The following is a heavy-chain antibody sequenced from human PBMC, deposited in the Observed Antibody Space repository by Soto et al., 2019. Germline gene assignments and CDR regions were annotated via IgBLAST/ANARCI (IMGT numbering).Heavy chain of an antibody. V-gene: IGHV4-34*01. CDR3: ARKRRGDDFWSGYTYYFDY. D-gene: IGHD3-3*01. CDR1: GGSFSGYY. J-gene: IGHJ4*02. CDR2: INHSGST. Sequence: SETLSLTCAFYGGSFSGYYWSWIRQPPGKGLEWIGEINHSGSTNYNPFLKSRVTISVDTSKNQFSLKLSSVTAADTAVYYCARKRRGDDFWSGYTYYFDYWGQGTLVTVSS.